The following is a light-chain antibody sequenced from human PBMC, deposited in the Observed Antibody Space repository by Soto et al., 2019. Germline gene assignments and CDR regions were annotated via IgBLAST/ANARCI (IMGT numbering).Light chain of an antibody. CDR1: SSDVGGYNY. Sequence: QSVLTQPRSVSGSPGQSVTISCTGTSSDVGGYNYVSWYQQHPGKAPKLMIYDVSKRPSGVPDRFSGSKSGNTASLTISGLQAEDEADYYCCSYAGSYNNAFGTGTKVTVL. CDR2: DVS. CDR3: CSYAGSYNNA. V-gene: IGLV2-11*01. J-gene: IGLJ1*01.